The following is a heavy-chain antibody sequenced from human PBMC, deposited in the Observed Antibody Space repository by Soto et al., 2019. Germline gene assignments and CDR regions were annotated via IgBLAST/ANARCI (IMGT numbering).Heavy chain of an antibody. V-gene: IGHV6-1*01. CDR3: ARGPIGARYCSSTSCPNYYYYGMDV. CDR1: GDSVSSNSAA. J-gene: IGHJ6*02. D-gene: IGHD2-2*01. CDR2: TYYRSKWYN. Sequence: KQSPTLSLTCAISGDSVSSNSAAWNWIRQSPSRGLEWLGRTYYRSKWYNDYAVSVKSRITINPDTSKNQFSLQLNSVTPEDTAVYYCARGPIGARYCSSTSCPNYYYYGMDVWGQGTTVTVSS.